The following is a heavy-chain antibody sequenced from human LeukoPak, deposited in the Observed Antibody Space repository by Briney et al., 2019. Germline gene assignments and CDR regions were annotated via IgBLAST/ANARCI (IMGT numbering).Heavy chain of an antibody. CDR2: IYSGGST. D-gene: IGHD3-16*01. J-gene: IGHJ4*02. CDR3: ARDLHARLTGYFDY. CDR1: GFTFSSYG. V-gene: IGHV3-53*01. Sequence: GGSLRLSCAASGFTFSSYGMHWVRQAPGKGLEWVSVIYSGGSTYYADSVEGRFTVSRGNPKNTLYLEMKSLRADDTAVYYCARDLHARLTGYFDYWGQGTVVTASS.